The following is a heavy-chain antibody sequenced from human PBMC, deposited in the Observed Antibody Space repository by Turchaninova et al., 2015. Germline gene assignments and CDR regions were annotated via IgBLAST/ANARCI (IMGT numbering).Heavy chain of an antibody. V-gene: IGHV3-30*02. J-gene: IGHJ4*02. Sequence: QVQLVESGGGVVQPGGSVRLSCAASGFTFSSYGMPWGRQAPGKGLEWVAFIRYDGSNKYYADSVKVRFTISRDNSKNTLYLQMNSLRAEDTAVYYCAKVLLYYYDSSGYYWGQGTLVTVSS. D-gene: IGHD3-22*01. CDR3: AKVLLYYYDSSGYY. CDR1: GFTFSSYG. CDR2: IRYDGSNK.